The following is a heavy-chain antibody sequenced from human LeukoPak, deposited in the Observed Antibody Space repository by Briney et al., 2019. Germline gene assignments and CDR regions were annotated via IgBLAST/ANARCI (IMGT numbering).Heavy chain of an antibody. CDR3: ARTLYGSGSQYYYYYMDV. CDR2: IYYSGST. D-gene: IGHD3-10*01. V-gene: IGHV4-59*12. CDR1: GGSISSYY. Sequence: PSETLSLTCTVSGGSISSYYWSWIRQPPGEGLEWIGYIYYSGSTNYNPSLKSRVTISVDTSKNQFSLKLSSVTAADTAVYYCARTLYGSGSQYYYYYMDVWGKGTTVTISS. J-gene: IGHJ6*03.